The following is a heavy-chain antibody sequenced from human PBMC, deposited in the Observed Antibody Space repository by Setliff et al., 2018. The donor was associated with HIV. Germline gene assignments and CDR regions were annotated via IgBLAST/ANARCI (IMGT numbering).Heavy chain of an antibody. J-gene: IGHJ6*02. Sequence: SETLSLTCTVSGGSISSGSYYWSWIRQPAGKGLELIGRIYISGSTNYNPSLKNRVTISVDTSKKQFSLKLTSLIAADTGVYYCARDNLYYNLYDGSPVYGMDVWGQGTTVTVSS. V-gene: IGHV4-61*02. CDR1: GGSISSGSYY. CDR2: IYISGST. CDR3: ARDNLYYNLYDGSPVYGMDV. D-gene: IGHD3-3*01.